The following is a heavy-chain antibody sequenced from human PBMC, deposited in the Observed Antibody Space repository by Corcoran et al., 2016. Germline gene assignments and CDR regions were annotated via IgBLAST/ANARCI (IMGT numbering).Heavy chain of an antibody. CDR2: IKSKTDGGTT. Sequence: EVQLVESGGGLVKPGGSLRLSCAASGFTFSNAWMNWVRQAPGKGLEWVGRIKSKTDGGTTDYAAPVKGRFTISRDDSKNTLYLQMNSLKTEDTAVYHCTTDIAAASGAYYGMDVWGQGTTVTVSS. V-gene: IGHV3-15*07. J-gene: IGHJ6*02. D-gene: IGHD6-13*01. CDR3: TTDIAAASGAYYGMDV. CDR1: GFTFSNAW.